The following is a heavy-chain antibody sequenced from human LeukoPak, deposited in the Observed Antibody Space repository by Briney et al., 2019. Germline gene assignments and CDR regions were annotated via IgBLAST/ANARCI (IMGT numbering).Heavy chain of an antibody. Sequence: SETLSLTCTVSGGSISNYYWSWIRQPPGKGLEWIGYIYYNGSTNYNPSLKSRVTISVDTSKNQFSLKLSSVTAADTAVYYCARAAALGAIDYWGQGTLVTVSS. V-gene: IGHV4-59*01. CDR3: ARAAALGAIDY. J-gene: IGHJ4*02. CDR1: GGSISNYY. D-gene: IGHD1-26*01. CDR2: IYYNGST.